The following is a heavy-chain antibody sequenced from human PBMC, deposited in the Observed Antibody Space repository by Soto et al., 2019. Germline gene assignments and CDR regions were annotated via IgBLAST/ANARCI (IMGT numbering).Heavy chain of an antibody. CDR2: IGVTAGST. CDR1: RFTFSNFA. V-gene: IGHV3-23*01. CDR3: AKVMYTWNDVAAFDS. D-gene: IGHD1-1*01. Sequence: GGSLRLSCEASRFTFSNFAMSWVRQAPGKGLEWISTIGVTAGSTYYTDSVRGRFTISGDNSKNTLYLEMNSLRAEDTALYYCAKVMYTWNDVAAFDSWGQGTLVTVSS. J-gene: IGHJ4*02.